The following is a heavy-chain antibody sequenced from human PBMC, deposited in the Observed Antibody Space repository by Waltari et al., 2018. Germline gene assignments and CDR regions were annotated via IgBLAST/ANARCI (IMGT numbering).Heavy chain of an antibody. Sequence: QVQLVQSGTEVKKPGASVKVTCKASGYTFTDYGISWVRQAPGQGLEWMGWIGPHNGNTKYLQKFQGRVTMTTDTSTRTAYMELRSLRSDDTAVYYCGRDRGVDTVWFWGQGTLVTVSS. CDR2: IGPHNGNT. J-gene: IGHJ4*02. D-gene: IGHD5-18*01. CDR1: GYTFTDYG. V-gene: IGHV1-18*01. CDR3: GRDRGVDTVWF.